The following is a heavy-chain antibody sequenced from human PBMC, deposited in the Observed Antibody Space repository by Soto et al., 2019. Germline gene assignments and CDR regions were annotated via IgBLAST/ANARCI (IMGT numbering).Heavy chain of an antibody. D-gene: IGHD3-22*01. V-gene: IGHV3-23*01. Sequence: EVQLLQSGGGLAQPGGSLTLSCAASGFSFSDYSMNWVRRAPGKGLEWVSAFSAGGDYRHYADSVKGRFTISRDNSKNTLFLQMNCLRAEDTARYYCAREARYDRGVYHYEGIDYWGQVTLVTVSS. CDR3: AREARYDRGVYHYEGIDY. CDR1: GFSFSDYS. J-gene: IGHJ4*02. CDR2: FSAGGDYR.